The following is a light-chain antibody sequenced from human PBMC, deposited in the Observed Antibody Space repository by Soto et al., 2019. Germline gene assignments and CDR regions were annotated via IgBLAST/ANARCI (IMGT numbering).Light chain of an antibody. J-gene: IGKJ2*01. CDR1: QTISSW. CDR3: QQYNKWPRT. V-gene: IGKV1-5*03. Sequence: DIQMTQSPSTLSGSVGDRVTITCRASQTISSWLAWYQQKPGKAPKLLIYKATNLQSGVPSRFSGSGSGTEFTLTISSLQSEDFAVYNCQQYNKWPRTFGQGTKVDIK. CDR2: KAT.